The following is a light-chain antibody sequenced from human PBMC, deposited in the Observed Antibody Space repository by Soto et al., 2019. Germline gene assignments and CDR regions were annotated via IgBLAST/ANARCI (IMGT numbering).Light chain of an antibody. CDR3: SSYTSSSTLEGV. V-gene: IGLV2-14*01. J-gene: IGLJ1*01. CDR2: DAS. Sequence: QSALTQPASVSGSPGQSITISCTGTSSDVGGYNYVSWYQQHPGKAPKLRIYDASNRPSGVSNRFSGSKSGNTASLTISGLQAEDEADYYCSSYTSSSTLEGVFGTGTKLTVL. CDR1: SSDVGGYNY.